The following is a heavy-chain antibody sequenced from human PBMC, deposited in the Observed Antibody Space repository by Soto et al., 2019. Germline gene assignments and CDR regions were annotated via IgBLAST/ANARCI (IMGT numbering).Heavy chain of an antibody. J-gene: IGHJ6*02. CDR2: IYYSGST. Sequence: PSETLSLTCAVSVGSISSGGYSWSWIRQPPGKGLEWIGYIYYSGSTNYNPSLKSRVTISVDTSKNQFSLKLSSVTAADTAVYYCARAVRGPKQLGRPPIYYYYGMDVWGQGTTVTVSS. CDR3: ARAVRGPKQLGRPPIYYYYGMDV. V-gene: IGHV4-61*08. D-gene: IGHD6-6*01. CDR1: VGSISSGGYS.